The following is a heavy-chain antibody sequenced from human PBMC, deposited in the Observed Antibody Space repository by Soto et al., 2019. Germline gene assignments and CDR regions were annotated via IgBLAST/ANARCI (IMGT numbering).Heavy chain of an antibody. CDR1: GESISSSSYY. CDR2: IYYSGRT. D-gene: IGHD2-21*02. Sequence: SETLSLTCIVSGESISSSSYYWGWIRQPPGKGLEWIGSIYYSGRTYYNPSFKSRVTISIDTSKNQFSLKLSSVTATDTAVYYCARQRTTVVTQAYFDHWGQGALGTVSS. CDR3: ARQRTTVVTQAYFDH. J-gene: IGHJ4*02. V-gene: IGHV4-39*01.